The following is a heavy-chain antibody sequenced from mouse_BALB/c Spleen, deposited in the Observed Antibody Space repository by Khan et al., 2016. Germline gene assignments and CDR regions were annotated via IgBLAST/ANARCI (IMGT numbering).Heavy chain of an antibody. D-gene: IGHD2-3*01. J-gene: IGHJ2*01. CDR3: ARDYDGYYSLGY. V-gene: IGHV3-8*02. Sequence: EVQLQEPGPSLVKPSQTLSLTCSVTGDSITSGYWNWIRKFPGNKLEFMGYIAYSGSAYYNPSLKSRISITRDTSKNQYYLQLNSVTTKDTATYYCARDYDGYYSLGYWGQGTTLTVSS. CDR2: IAYSGSA. CDR1: GDSITSGY.